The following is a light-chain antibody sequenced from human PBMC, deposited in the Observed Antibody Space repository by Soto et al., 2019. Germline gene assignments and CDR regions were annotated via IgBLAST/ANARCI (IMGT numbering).Light chain of an antibody. CDR3: QQYNSYWT. J-gene: IGKJ1*01. V-gene: IGKV1-5*03. CDR1: QSISNW. Sequence: DIQMTQSPSTLSASVGDRVTITCRASQSISNWLAWYQQKPGKAPKLLIYKASSLRSGVPSRFSGSGSGTEFTLTITSLQPDDFATYYCQQYNSYWTFGHGTKVEIK. CDR2: KAS.